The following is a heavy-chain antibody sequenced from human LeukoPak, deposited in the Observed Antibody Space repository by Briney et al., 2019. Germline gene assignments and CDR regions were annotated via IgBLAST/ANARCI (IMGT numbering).Heavy chain of an antibody. V-gene: IGHV4-59*08. D-gene: IGHD6-19*01. CDR3: ARHTAVAGRRGWFDP. Sequence: SETLSLTCTVSSGSISSYYWSWIRQPPGKGLEWIGYIYYSGSTNYNPSLKSRVTISVDTSKNQFSLKLSSVTAADTAVYYCARHTAVAGRRGWFDPWGQGTLVTVSS. J-gene: IGHJ5*02. CDR2: IYYSGST. CDR1: SGSISSYY.